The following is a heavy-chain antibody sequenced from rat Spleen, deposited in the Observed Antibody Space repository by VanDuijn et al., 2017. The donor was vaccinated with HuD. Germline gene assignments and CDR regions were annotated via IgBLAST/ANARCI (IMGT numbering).Heavy chain of an antibody. CDR3: TGGGIPWYLDF. CDR2: ISTGGGYT. Sequence: EVQLVESEGGLVQPGGSLKLSCVASGFTFNNYWMTWIRQPPGKGLEWIASISTGGGYTYYRDSVKGRFTISRDNAKSSLYLQMDRLRSEDSATYYCTGGGIPWYLDFWGPGTMVTVSS. J-gene: IGHJ1*01. V-gene: IGHV5-31*01. CDR1: GFTFNNYW. D-gene: IGHD2-2*01.